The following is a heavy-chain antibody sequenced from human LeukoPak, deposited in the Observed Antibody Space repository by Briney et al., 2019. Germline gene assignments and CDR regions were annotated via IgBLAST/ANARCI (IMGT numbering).Heavy chain of an antibody. D-gene: IGHD6-19*01. V-gene: IGHV3-23*01. CDR1: GFSFSSYA. Sequence: GASLRLSCAASGFSFSSYAMTWVRQAPGQGLEWVSSIDAGGGDTYHSDSVKGRFTISIDNSMNTLYLQMNSLRADDTAVYYCGRPTKYWLVRGNGVDVWGQGTTVTVSS. J-gene: IGHJ6*02. CDR3: GRPTKYWLVRGNGVDV. CDR2: IDAGGGDT.